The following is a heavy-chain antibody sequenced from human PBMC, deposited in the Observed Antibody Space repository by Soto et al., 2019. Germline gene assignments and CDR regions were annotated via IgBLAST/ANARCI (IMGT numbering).Heavy chain of an antibody. CDR1: GYTFTSYG. CDR2: ISAHNGNT. V-gene: IGHV1-18*01. J-gene: IGHJ4*02. D-gene: IGHD1-1*01. CDR3: ARGRYGDY. Sequence: QVHLVQSGAEVKKPGASVKVSCKGSGYTFTSYGITWVRQAPGQGLEWMGWISAHNGNTNYARQLQGRVTVTRATSTSTAYMELRSLRSDDTAVYYCARGRYGDYWGQGALVTVSS.